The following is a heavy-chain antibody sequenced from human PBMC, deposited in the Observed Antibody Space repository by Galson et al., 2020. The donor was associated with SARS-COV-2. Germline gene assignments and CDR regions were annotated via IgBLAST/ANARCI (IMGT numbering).Heavy chain of an antibody. CDR2: ITRGGST. D-gene: IGHD2-15*01. CDR3: AKGSGSGDYYYYMDV. Sequence: GGSLRLSCAASGFTFNNYAIAWVRQAPGKGLEWVSAITRGGSTYYADSVKGRFTISRDNSKNSLFLQMNSLRVEDTAVYYCAKGSGSGDYYYYMDVWGKGTTVTISS. V-gene: IGHV3-23*01. CDR1: GFTFNNYA. J-gene: IGHJ6*03.